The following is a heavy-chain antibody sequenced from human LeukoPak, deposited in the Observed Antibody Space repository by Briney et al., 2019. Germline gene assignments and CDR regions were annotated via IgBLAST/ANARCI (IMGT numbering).Heavy chain of an antibody. V-gene: IGHV3-23*01. CDR2: ISGTGGAT. CDR1: GFTFSKYA. CDR3: AKGIESSGSYYTSFDY. J-gene: IGHJ4*02. D-gene: IGHD1-26*01. Sequence: GRSLRLSCAASGFTFSKYAMSWVRQAPGKGLEWVSGISGTGGATYYADSVKGRFTISRDNSKNTLSLQMNSLRAEDTAVYYCAKGIESSGSYYTSFDYWGQGTLVTVSS.